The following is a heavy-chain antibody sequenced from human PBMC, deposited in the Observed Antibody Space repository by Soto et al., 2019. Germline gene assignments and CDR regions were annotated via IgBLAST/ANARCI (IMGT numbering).Heavy chain of an antibody. V-gene: IGHV5-51*01. Sequence: KSGESLKISCKGSGYSFTSYWIGWVRQMPGKGLEWMGIIYPGDSDTRYSPSFQGQVTISADKSISTAYLQWSSLKASDTAMYYWARHWANWGSPYYYGRDVWGQGTTVTVSS. D-gene: IGHD7-27*01. CDR2: IYPGDSDT. CDR1: GYSFTSYW. J-gene: IGHJ6*02. CDR3: ARHWANWGSPYYYGRDV.